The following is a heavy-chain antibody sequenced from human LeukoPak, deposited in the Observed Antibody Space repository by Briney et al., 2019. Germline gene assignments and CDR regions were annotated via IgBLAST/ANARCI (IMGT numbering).Heavy chain of an antibody. V-gene: IGHV3-30*18. D-gene: IGHD3-9*01. CDR3: AKDIVGLLRYFDWLLDPRPAPYYYYGMDV. J-gene: IGHJ6*02. CDR1: GFTFSSYG. Sequence: PGGSLRLSCAASGFTFSSYGMHWVRQAPGKGLEWVAVISYDGSNKYYADSVKGRFTISRDNSKNTLYLQMNSLRAEDTAVYYCAKDIVGLLRYFDWLLDPRPAPYYYYGMDVWGQGTTVTVSS. CDR2: ISYDGSNK.